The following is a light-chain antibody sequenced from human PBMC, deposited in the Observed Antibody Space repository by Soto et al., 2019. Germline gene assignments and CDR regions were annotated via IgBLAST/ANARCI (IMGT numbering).Light chain of an antibody. CDR2: DAS. CDR3: HQYHTYRT. V-gene: IGKV1-5*01. CDR1: YSISSW. J-gene: IGKJ4*01. Sequence: DIQMTQSPSTLSASIGDRVTITCRASYSISSWLAWYQQRPGRAPKLLIYDASTLESGVPSRFSGSGYGTEFTLTISSLQPDDLATYHCHQYHTYRTFGGGTKVE.